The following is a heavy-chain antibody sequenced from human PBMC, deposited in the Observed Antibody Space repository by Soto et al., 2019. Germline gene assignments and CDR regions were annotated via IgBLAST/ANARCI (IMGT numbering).Heavy chain of an antibody. J-gene: IGHJ4*02. CDR2: LIPIFGTA. Sequence: QVQLVQSGAEVKKPGSSVKVSCKASGGTFSSYAISWVRQAPGQGLEWMGGLIPIFGTANYAQKFQGRVTSTAVESTSTAYMELSSLRSEDTAVYYCAAPKYDSSGYGYFDYWGQGTLVTVSS. D-gene: IGHD3-22*01. V-gene: IGHV1-69*01. CDR1: GGTFSSYA. CDR3: AAPKYDSSGYGYFDY.